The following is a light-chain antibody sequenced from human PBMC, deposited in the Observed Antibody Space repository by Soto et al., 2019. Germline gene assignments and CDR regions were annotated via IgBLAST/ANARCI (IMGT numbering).Light chain of an antibody. J-gene: IGLJ1*01. CDR2: DVT. CDR1: SSDIGSYNY. V-gene: IGLV2-14*01. Sequence: QSALTQPASVSGSPGQSITISCTGSSSDIGSYNYVSWYKHCPDKAPQLIIYDVTNRPSGVSDRFSGSKSGNTASLTISGLQPDDEADYYCSSFTLSAYVFGSETKLTVL. CDR3: SSFTLSAYV.